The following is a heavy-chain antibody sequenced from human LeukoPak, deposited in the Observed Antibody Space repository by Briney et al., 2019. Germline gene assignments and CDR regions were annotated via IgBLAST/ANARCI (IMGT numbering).Heavy chain of an antibody. J-gene: IGHJ1*01. V-gene: IGHV3-7*01. CDR3: ATYSSRNAREFQS. Sequence: GGSLRLSCAASGFTFSNSWMTWVRQTPGKGLEWVANIKTDGSEKYYVDSVRGRFTISRDNAKNSLYLQMNSLGAEDTAVYYCATYSSRNAREFQSWGQGTLVTVSS. CDR2: IKTDGSEK. D-gene: IGHD2-2*01. CDR1: GFTFSNSW.